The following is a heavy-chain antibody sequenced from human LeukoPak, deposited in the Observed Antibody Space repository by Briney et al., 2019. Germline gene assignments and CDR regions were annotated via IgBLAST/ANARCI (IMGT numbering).Heavy chain of an antibody. Sequence: PSETLSLTCTVSGGSTSNSFGSWIRQPAGKGLGWIGRMYTDGSTNSNPSLRSRLTMSLDASKNQFSLQLTSVTAADTAVYFCTRAPSGCGGTCAFDYWGQGTLVTVSS. D-gene: IGHD2-15*01. CDR1: GGSTSNSF. CDR3: TRAPSGCGGTCAFDY. J-gene: IGHJ4*02. V-gene: IGHV4-4*07. CDR2: MYTDGST.